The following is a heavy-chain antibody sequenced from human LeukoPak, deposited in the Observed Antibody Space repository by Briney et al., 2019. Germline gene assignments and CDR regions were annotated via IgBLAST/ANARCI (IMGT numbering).Heavy chain of an antibody. V-gene: IGHV1-2*02. J-gene: IGHJ4*02. CDR3: ARASPTVVTFDY. CDR2: INPNSGGT. CDR1: GYTFTGYY. D-gene: IGHD4-23*01. Sequence: GASVKVSCKASGYTFTGYYMHWVRQAPGQGLEWMGWINPNSGGTNYAQKFQGRVTMTRDTSISTAYMELSRLRSDDTAVHYCARASPTVVTFDYWGQGTLVTVSS.